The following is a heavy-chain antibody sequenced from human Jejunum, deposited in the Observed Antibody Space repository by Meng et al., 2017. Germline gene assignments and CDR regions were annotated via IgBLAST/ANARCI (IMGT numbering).Heavy chain of an antibody. CDR3: AKGTGVVVSAVWRYYFDY. V-gene: IGHV3-9*01. CDR1: GFIFDNYA. D-gene: IGHD2-21*01. CDR2: ISWNSGDI. J-gene: IGHJ4*02. Sequence: SLKISCAASGFIFDNYAMHWVRQVPGKGLEWVSGISWNSGDIGYADSVKGRFTISRDNAKNSLFLQMNSLTAEDTAFYYCAKGTGVVVSAVWRYYFDYWGQGALVTVSS.